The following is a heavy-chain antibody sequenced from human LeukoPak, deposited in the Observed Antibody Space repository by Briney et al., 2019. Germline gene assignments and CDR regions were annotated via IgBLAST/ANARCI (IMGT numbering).Heavy chain of an antibody. V-gene: IGHV1-2*02. CDR3: ARLYYYGSGSYSGSYNWFDP. CDR1: GYIFTGYY. J-gene: IGHJ5*02. CDR2: INPNSGGT. Sequence: ASVKVSCKASGYIFTGYYMHWVRQAPGQGLEWMGWINPNSGGTNYAQKFQGRVTMTRDTSIGTAYMELSRLRSDDTAVYYCARLYYYGSGSYSGSYNWFDPWGQGTLVTVSS. D-gene: IGHD3-10*01.